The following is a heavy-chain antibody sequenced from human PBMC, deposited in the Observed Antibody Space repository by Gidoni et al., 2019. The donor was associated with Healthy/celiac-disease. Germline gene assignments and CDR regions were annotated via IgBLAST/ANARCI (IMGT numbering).Heavy chain of an antibody. CDR1: GGSISSSNW. Sequence: QVQLQESGPGLVKPSGTLSLTCAVSGGSISSSNWWSWVRQPPGKGLEWIGEIYHSGSTNYNPSLKSRVTISVDKSKNQFSLKLSSVTAADTAVYYCARGYYDFWSGYYTSVWFDPWGQGTLVTVSS. CDR2: IYHSGST. CDR3: ARGYYDFWSGYYTSVWFDP. V-gene: IGHV4-4*02. D-gene: IGHD3-3*01. J-gene: IGHJ5*02.